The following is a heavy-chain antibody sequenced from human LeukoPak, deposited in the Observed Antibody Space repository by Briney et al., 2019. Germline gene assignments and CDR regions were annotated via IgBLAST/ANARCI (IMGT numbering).Heavy chain of an antibody. Sequence: GGSLRLSCAASGFTFSSYAMSWVRQAPGKGLEWVALLSSDGSDKYYADSVKGRFTISRDNSKNTLYLQMNSLRAEDTAVYYCARWMNYYDSSGYHWGQGTLLTVSS. CDR2: LSSDGSDK. J-gene: IGHJ4*02. V-gene: IGHV3-30*04. D-gene: IGHD3-22*01. CDR1: GFTFSSYA. CDR3: ARWMNYYDSSGYH.